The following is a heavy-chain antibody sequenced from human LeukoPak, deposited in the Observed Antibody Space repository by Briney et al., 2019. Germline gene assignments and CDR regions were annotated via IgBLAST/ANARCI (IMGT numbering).Heavy chain of an antibody. CDR2: ISAYNGNT. Sequence: ASVKVSCKASGYTFTSYGISWVRQAPGQGLEWMGWISAYNGNTNYAQKLQGRVTVTTDTSTSTAYMELRSLRSDDPAVYYCARDLRIVVVPAANWFDPWGQGTLVTVSS. CDR3: ARDLRIVVVPAANWFDP. V-gene: IGHV1-18*01. D-gene: IGHD2-2*01. J-gene: IGHJ5*02. CDR1: GYTFTSYG.